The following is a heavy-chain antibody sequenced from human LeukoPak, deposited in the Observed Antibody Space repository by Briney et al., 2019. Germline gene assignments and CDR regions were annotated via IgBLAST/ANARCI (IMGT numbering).Heavy chain of an antibody. CDR3: AKGEGPTVGIT. Sequence: GGSLRLSCAASGFIFNNYVMSWVRQGPGKGLEGVSASGGGGGRTYYADSVKGRFTISRDNSENRLFLQMGSLRAEDKAVYYCAKGEGPTVGITWGQGTLVTVSS. D-gene: IGHD1-7*01. CDR1: GFIFNNYV. V-gene: IGHV3-23*01. J-gene: IGHJ4*02. CDR2: SGGGGGRT.